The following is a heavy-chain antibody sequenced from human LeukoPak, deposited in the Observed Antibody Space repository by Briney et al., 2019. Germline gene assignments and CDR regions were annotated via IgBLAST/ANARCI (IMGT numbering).Heavy chain of an antibody. CDR1: GGSISSSNW. CDR3: ASYYYDSSGYYVSY. D-gene: IGHD3-22*01. Sequence: PSGTLPLTCAVSGGSISSSNWWSWVRQPPGKGLEWIGEIYHSGSTNYNPSLKSRVTISVDKSKNQFSLKLSSVTAADTAVYYCASYYYDSSGYYVSYWGQGTLVTVSS. CDR2: IYHSGST. J-gene: IGHJ4*02. V-gene: IGHV4-4*02.